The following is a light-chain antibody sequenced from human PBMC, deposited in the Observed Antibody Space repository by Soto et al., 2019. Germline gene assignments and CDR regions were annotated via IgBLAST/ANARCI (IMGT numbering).Light chain of an antibody. Sequence: EIVLTQSPGTLSLSPGERATPSCRASLSVRSSYLAWYQQRPGQPPRLLMDGATRATGIPDRFSGSGSGTDFTLTISSLEPEDLAVYYCQQYGSSPITLGQGTRLEIK. V-gene: IGKV3-20*01. CDR2: GA. CDR1: LSVRSSY. CDR3: QQYGSSPIT. J-gene: IGKJ5*01.